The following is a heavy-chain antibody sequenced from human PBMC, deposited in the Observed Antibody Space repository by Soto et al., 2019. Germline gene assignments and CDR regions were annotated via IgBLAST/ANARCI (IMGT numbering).Heavy chain of an antibody. CDR1: GFTFSSYA. CDR3: AKPALRLAYCGGDCYSFDY. CDR2: ISYDGSNK. J-gene: IGHJ4*02. D-gene: IGHD2-21*02. V-gene: IGHV3-30-3*02. Sequence: PGGSLRLSCAASGFTFSSYAMHWVRQAPGKGLEWVAVISYDGSNKYYADSVKGRFTISRDNSKNTLYLQMNSLRAEDTAVYYCAKPALRLAYCGGDCYSFDYWGQGT.